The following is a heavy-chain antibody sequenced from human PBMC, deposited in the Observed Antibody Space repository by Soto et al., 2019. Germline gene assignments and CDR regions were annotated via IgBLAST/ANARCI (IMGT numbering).Heavy chain of an antibody. D-gene: IGHD2-8*01. CDR1: DGSISSGCYS. Sequence: SETPALTCAVSDGSISSGCYSWSWIRQPPGKGLEWIGYIYHSGSTYYNPSLKSRVTISVDRSKNQFSLKLSSVTAADTAVYYCARILMVYATFDYWGQGTLVTVSS. J-gene: IGHJ4*02. CDR2: IYHSGST. CDR3: ARILMVYATFDY. V-gene: IGHV4-30-2*01.